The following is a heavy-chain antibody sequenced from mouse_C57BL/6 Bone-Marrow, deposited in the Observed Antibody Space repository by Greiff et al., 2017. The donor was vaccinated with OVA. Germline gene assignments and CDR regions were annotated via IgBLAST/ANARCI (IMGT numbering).Heavy chain of an antibody. CDR1: GYAFSSYW. J-gene: IGHJ4*01. CDR2: IYPGDGDT. CDR3: ARHYGSDDYAMDY. Sequence: QVQLQQSGAELVKPGASVKISCKASGYAFSSYWMNWVKQRPGKGLEWIGQIYPGDGDTNYTGKFKGQATLTADKSSSTAYMQLSSLTSEDSAVDIGARHYGSDDYAMDYWGQGTSVTVSS. V-gene: IGHV1-80*01. D-gene: IGHD1-1*01.